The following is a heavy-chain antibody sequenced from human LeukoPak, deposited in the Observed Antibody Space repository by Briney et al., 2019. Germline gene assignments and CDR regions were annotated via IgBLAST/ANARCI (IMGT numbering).Heavy chain of an antibody. CDR3: AKVLIAVAGTLDY. V-gene: IGHV3-30*18. D-gene: IGHD6-19*01. CDR2: ISYDGSNK. CDR1: GFTFSSYG. J-gene: IGHJ4*02. Sequence: PGGSLRLSCAASGFTFSSYGMHWVRQAPGKGLEWVAVISYDGSNKYYADSVKGRFTISRDNSKNTLYLQMNSLGAEDTAVYYCAKVLIAVAGTLDYWGQGTLVTVSS.